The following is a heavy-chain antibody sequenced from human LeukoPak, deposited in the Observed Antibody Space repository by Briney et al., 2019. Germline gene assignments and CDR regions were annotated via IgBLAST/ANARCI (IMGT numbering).Heavy chain of an antibody. CDR3: AVLAARPTPFDY. CDR2: MSPNSGNT. V-gene: IGHV1-8*01. Sequence: GASVKVSCKASGYTFTTYDILWVRQATGQGLEWMGWMSPNSGNTVYSQKFQGRVTMTRTSSVSTAYMELSSLTSEDTAVYYCAVLAARPTPFDYWGQGTLVTVSS. D-gene: IGHD6-6*01. J-gene: IGHJ4*02. CDR1: GYTFTTYD.